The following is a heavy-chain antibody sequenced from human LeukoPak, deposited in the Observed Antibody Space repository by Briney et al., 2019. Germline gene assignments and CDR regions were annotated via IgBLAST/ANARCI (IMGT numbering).Heavy chain of an antibody. Sequence: GGSLTLSCAASGFAFSSYSMNWVRQAPGKGLEWVSSISSSSSYRYYADSVKARLTISRDNAKNSLYAQMNTQKADDTPVLYCARIDLRPPYQKRAFDSWGQGTMVTVSS. J-gene: IGHJ3*02. CDR1: GFAFSSYS. CDR2: ISSSSSYR. D-gene: IGHD2-2*01. CDR3: ARIDLRPPYQKRAFDS. V-gene: IGHV3-21*01.